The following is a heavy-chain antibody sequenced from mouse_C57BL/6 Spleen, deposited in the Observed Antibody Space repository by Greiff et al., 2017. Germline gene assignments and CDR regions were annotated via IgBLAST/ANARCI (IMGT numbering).Heavy chain of an antibody. Sequence: QVQLQQPGAELVKPGASVKLSCKASGYTFTSYWMQWVKQRPGQGLEWIGEIDPSDSYTNYNQKFKGKATLTVDTSSSTAYMQLSSLTSEDSAVYYCARDSSGYTFAYWGQGTLVTVSA. J-gene: IGHJ3*01. CDR2: IDPSDSYT. CDR3: ARDSSGYTFAY. V-gene: IGHV1-50*01. D-gene: IGHD3-2*02. CDR1: GYTFTSYW.